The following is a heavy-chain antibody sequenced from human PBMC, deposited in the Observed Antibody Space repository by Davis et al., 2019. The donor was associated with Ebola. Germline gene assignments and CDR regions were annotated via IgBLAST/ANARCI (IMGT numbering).Heavy chain of an antibody. J-gene: IGHJ4*02. Sequence: ASVKVSCKASGYTFTSFGMSWVRQAPGQGLEWMGWINAGNGNTKYSQKFQGRVTITRDTSASTAYMELSSLRSEDTAVYYCARDYYDSSGYYREDYFDYWGQGTLVTGSS. CDR3: ARDYYDSSGYYREDYFDY. CDR2: INAGNGNT. V-gene: IGHV1-3*01. D-gene: IGHD3-22*01. CDR1: GYTFTSFG.